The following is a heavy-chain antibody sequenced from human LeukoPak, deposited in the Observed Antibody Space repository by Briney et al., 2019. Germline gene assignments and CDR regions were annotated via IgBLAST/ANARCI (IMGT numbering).Heavy chain of an antibody. D-gene: IGHD6-13*01. J-gene: IGHJ4*02. CDR1: GFSFSSYS. V-gene: IGHV3-21*01. CDR3: ASEHQQLLDY. CDR2: IRSGSSFN. Sequence: GGSLTLSCAASGFSFSSYSMNWARQAPGKGLEWVSSIRSGSSFNYYADSVKGRFTNSRDNAKTSVYLQMSSLRAEDTAVYYCASEHQQLLDYWGQGPLVTVSS.